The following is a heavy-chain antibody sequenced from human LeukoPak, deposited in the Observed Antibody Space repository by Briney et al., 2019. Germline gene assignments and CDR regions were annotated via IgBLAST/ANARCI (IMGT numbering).Heavy chain of an antibody. CDR1: GGSISSSSYY. Sequence: SETLSLTCTVSGGSISSSSYYWGWIRQPPGKGLEWIGSIYYSGSTYYNPSLKSRVTISVDTSKNQFSLKLSSVTAADTAGYYCARDPDYGDSRYYFDYWGQGTLVTVSS. CDR2: IYYSGST. V-gene: IGHV4-39*07. D-gene: IGHD4-17*01. CDR3: ARDPDYGDSRYYFDY. J-gene: IGHJ4*02.